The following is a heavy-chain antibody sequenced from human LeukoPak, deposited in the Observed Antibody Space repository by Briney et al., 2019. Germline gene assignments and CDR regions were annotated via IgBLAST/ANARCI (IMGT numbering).Heavy chain of an antibody. J-gene: IGHJ4*02. CDR2: IRSKANSYAT. CDR3: TRLSGSSSIDY. V-gene: IGHV3-73*01. D-gene: IGHD6-13*01. CDR1: GFTFSGSA. Sequence: PGGSPKLSCAASGFTFSGSAMHWVRQASGKGLEWVGRIRSKANSYATAYAASVKGRFTISRDDSKNTAYLQMNSLKTEDTAVYYCTRLSGSSSIDYWGQGTLVTVSS.